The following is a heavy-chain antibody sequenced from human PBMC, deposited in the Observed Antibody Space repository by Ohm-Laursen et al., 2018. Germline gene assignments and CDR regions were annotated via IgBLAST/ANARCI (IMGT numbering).Heavy chain of an antibody. D-gene: IGHD3-10*01. CDR3: ARDLGVMRGVMTLDY. Sequence: SLRLSCAASGFTFDDYAMHWVRQAPGKGLEWVSGISWNSGSIGYADSVKGRFTISRDNVKQFLYLQMDILRVEDTAVYYCARDLGVMRGVMTLDYWGQGTLLTVSS. CDR1: GFTFDDYA. J-gene: IGHJ4*02. V-gene: IGHV3-9*01. CDR2: ISWNSGSI.